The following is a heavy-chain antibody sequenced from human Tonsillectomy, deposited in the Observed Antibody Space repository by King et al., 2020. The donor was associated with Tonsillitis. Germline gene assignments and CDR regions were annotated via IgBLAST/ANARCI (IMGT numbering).Heavy chain of an antibody. CDR3: ARYFGSYELDP. CDR1: VGSFSGYY. J-gene: IGHJ5*02. Sequence: VQLQQWGAGLLKPSETLSLTCAVYVGSFSGYYWSWIRHPPGNGLDLIGEINHRGITNYTQSLKSRVTISVDTSKNQFSLKLSSVTAADTAVYYCARYFGSYELDPWGQGTLVTVSS. CDR2: INHRGIT. V-gene: IGHV4-34*01. D-gene: IGHD2-21*01.